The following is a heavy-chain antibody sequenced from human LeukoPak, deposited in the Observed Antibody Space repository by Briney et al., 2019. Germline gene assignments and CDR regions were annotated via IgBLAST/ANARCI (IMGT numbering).Heavy chain of an antibody. Sequence: SSVKVSCKDSGYTFTSYGLSWVRQAPGPGLEWMGWFSTYNGNTNYSQKVPHKASMTTDTSTSTACMELRSLRSDDTTVYYCAREWLLNYYMDVWGKGTTVTVSS. CDR1: GYTFTSYG. D-gene: IGHD3-22*01. CDR2: FSTYNGNT. J-gene: IGHJ6*03. V-gene: IGHV1-18*01. CDR3: AREWLLNYYMDV.